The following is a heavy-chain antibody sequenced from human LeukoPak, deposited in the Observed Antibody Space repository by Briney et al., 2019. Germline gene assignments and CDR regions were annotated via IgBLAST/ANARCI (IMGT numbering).Heavy chain of an antibody. J-gene: IGHJ4*02. CDR1: GYTLTEFS. Sequence: GASVKVSCKVSGYTLTEFSMYWVRQAPGKGLEWMGGFDPEDGETIYAQKFQARVTMTEDTSTDTVYMEPSTLRSEDTAVYYCASSGSYTPFDYWGQGTLVTVSS. V-gene: IGHV1-24*01. CDR3: ASSGSYTPFDY. CDR2: FDPEDGET. D-gene: IGHD1-26*01.